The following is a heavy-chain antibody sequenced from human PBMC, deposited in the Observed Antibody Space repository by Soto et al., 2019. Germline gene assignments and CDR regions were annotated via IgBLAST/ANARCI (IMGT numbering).Heavy chain of an antibody. J-gene: IGHJ4*02. V-gene: IGHV1-69*13. Sequence: SVKPSCKASGGSFRSYAISWVRQAPEQGLEWMGGIIPIFGTANYAQKFQGRVTITADESTSTAYMELSSLRSEDTAVYYCARDFGYYDFWSGYLPGYWGQGTLVTVSS. D-gene: IGHD3-3*01. CDR3: ARDFGYYDFWSGYLPGY. CDR2: IIPIFGTA. CDR1: GGSFRSYA.